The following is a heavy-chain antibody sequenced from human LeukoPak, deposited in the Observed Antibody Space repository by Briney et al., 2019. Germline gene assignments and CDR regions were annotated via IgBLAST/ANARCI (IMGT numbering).Heavy chain of an antibody. CDR2: MYDSGST. D-gene: IGHD2-15*01. Sequence: SETLSLTCTVSGGSISSKYWSWIRQPPGKGLEWIGYMYDSGSTNYNPSFTSRVTISVDTSKNQFSLKLTSVTAADTAVYYCARGSGGWQPFDYWGQGTLVTVSS. CDR3: ARGSGGWQPFDY. CDR1: GGSISSKY. V-gene: IGHV4-59*01. J-gene: IGHJ4*02.